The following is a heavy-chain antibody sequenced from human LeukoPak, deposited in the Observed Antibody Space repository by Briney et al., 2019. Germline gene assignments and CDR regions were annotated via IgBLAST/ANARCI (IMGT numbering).Heavy chain of an antibody. CDR1: GGSISSYY. V-gene: IGHV4-59*01. CDR3: AREAIDGIDY. J-gene: IGHJ4*02. Sequence: LETLSLTCTVSGGSISSYYWSWIRQPPGKGLEWIGYIYYSGSNNYNPSLKSRVTISVDTSKNQFSLKLSSVTAADTAVYYCAREAIDGIDYWGQGTLVTVSS. CDR2: IYYSGSN.